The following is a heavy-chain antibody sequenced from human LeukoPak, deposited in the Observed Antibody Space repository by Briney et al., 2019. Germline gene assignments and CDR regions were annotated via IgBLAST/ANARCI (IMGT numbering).Heavy chain of an antibody. CDR2: VYHSGET. V-gene: IGHV4-61*08. CDR3: ARDRAQYSSSWYWFDP. CDR1: GGSVSSGDYY. J-gene: IGHJ5*02. Sequence: PSETLSLTCTVSGGSVSSGDYYWSWIRQPPGKGLEWIGSVYHSGETYYNPSLKSRVTISVDTSKNQFSLKLSSVTAADTAVYYCARDRAQYSSSWYWFDPWGQGTLVTVSS. D-gene: IGHD6-13*01.